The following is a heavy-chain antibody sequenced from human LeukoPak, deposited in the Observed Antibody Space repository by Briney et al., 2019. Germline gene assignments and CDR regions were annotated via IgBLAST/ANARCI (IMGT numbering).Heavy chain of an antibody. CDR2: ISACNGNT. CDR3: ARGPPTGTFDY. D-gene: IGHD2-8*02. Sequence: AASVKVSCKASGYTFTSYGISWVRQAPGQGLEWMGWISACNGNTNYAQKLQGRVTMTTDTSTSTAYMELRSLRSDDTVVYYCARGPPTGTFDYWGQGTLVTVSS. V-gene: IGHV1-18*04. CDR1: GYTFTSYG. J-gene: IGHJ4*02.